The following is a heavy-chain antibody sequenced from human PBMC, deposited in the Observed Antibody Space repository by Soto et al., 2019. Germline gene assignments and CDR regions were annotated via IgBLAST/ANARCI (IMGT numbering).Heavy chain of an antibody. Sequence: QLQLQESGPGLVKPSETLSLTCTVSGGSISSYYWGWIRRPPGKGLEWIGSIYYSGSTYYNPSLKSRVPISVDTSKHQFSLKLSSVTAADTAVYYCARRWGYSFDYWGQGTLVTVSS. J-gene: IGHJ4*02. D-gene: IGHD7-27*01. CDR1: GGSISSYY. CDR2: IYYSGST. CDR3: ARRWGYSFDY. V-gene: IGHV4-39*01.